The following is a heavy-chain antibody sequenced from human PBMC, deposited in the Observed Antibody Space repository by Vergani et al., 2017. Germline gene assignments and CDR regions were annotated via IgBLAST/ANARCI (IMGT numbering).Heavy chain of an antibody. J-gene: IGHJ6*03. CDR1: GGSFSGYY. V-gene: IGHV4-34*01. CDR3: ARGGGASYXFWSGYYSSYYYYYMDV. CDR2: INHSGST. D-gene: IGHD3-3*01. Sequence: QVQLQQWGAGLLKPSETLSLTCAVYGGSFSGYYWSWIRQPPGKGLEWIGEINHSGSTNYNPSLKSRVTISVDTSKNQFSLKLSSVTAADTAVYYSARGGGASYXFWSGYYSSYYYYYMDVWGKGTTVTVSS.